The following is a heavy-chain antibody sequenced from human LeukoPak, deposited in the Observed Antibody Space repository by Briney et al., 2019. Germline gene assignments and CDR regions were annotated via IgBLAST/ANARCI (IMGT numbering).Heavy chain of an antibody. CDR1: GGSISSTTYF. D-gene: IGHD1-14*01. CDR3: ARWYVMEIETNFDF. J-gene: IGHJ4*02. V-gene: IGHV4-39*01. CDR2: MSHSVST. Sequence: SETLSLTCSLSGGSISSTTYFWAWIRQPPGKGLEWIASMSHSVSTYYHPALRRRVTRAVDTSKNQHSLELNALAAADSAVDYCARWYVMEIETNFDFWGQGTLVIVSS.